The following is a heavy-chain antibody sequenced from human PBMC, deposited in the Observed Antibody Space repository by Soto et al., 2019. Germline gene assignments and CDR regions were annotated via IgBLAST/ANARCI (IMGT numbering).Heavy chain of an antibody. CDR3: ARALRGNHYDSSGYLEV. Sequence: PAGSLRLSCAASGFTFSSYAMTWVRQAPGKGLEWVSVISGSGGSTYFADSVKGRFTISRDNSKNTLYLQMNSLRAEDTAVYYCARALRGNHYDSSGYLEVWGQGTLVTVSS. D-gene: IGHD3-22*01. V-gene: IGHV3-23*01. CDR2: ISGSGGST. CDR1: GFTFSSYA. J-gene: IGHJ4*02.